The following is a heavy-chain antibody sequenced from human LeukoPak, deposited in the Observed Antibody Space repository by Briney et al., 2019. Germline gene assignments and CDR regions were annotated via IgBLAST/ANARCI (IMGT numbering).Heavy chain of an antibody. CDR2: ISGSGGST. D-gene: IGHD2-2*01. Sequence: GGSLRLSCAASGFTFSSYAMSWVRQAPGKGLEWVSAISGSGGSTYYADSVKGRFTISRDNSKNTLYLQMNSLRAEDTAVYYCAEVLGYCSSTSCPSYYGMDVWGQGTTVTVSS. J-gene: IGHJ6*02. V-gene: IGHV3-23*01. CDR1: GFTFSSYA. CDR3: AEVLGYCSSTSCPSYYGMDV.